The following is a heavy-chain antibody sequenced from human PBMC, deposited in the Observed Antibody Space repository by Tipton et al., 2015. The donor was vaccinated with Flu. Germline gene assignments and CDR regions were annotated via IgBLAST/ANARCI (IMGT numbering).Heavy chain of an antibody. CDR3: ARHSTMHNYVHFDY. V-gene: IGHV4-39*01. Sequence: LRLSCTVSGGSISSSTYYWGWIRQPPGKGLEWIGSIYYSGSTYYNPSLKSRVTTSVDTSKNQFSLNLTSVTAADTAVYYCARHSTMHNYVHFDYWGQGTLVTVSS. D-gene: IGHD1-1*01. J-gene: IGHJ4*02. CDR1: GGSISSSTYY. CDR2: IYYSGST.